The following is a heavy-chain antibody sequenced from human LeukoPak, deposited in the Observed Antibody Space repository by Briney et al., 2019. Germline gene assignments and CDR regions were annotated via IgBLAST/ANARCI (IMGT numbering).Heavy chain of an antibody. Sequence: ASVKVSCKASGGTFSSYAISWVRQAPGQGLEWMGRIIPILGIANYAQKFQGRVTITADKSTSTAYMELSSLRSEDTAVYYCAREPRYSGSYLDYWGQGTLVTVSS. CDR3: AREPRYSGSYLDY. D-gene: IGHD1-26*01. V-gene: IGHV1-69*04. CDR2: IIPILGIA. J-gene: IGHJ4*02. CDR1: GGTFSSYA.